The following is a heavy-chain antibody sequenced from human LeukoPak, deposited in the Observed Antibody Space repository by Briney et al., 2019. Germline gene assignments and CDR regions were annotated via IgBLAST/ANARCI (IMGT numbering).Heavy chain of an antibody. V-gene: IGHV4-34*01. J-gene: IGHJ6*02. Sequence: PSETLSLTCAVYGGSFSGYYWSWIRQPPGKGLEWIGEINHSGSTNYNPSLKSRVTMSVDTSKNQFSLKLSSVTAADTAVYYCARDGVTRLEWLLYYYYGMDVWGQGTTVTVSS. CDR2: INHSGST. D-gene: IGHD3-3*01. CDR1: GGSFSGYY. CDR3: ARDGVTRLEWLLYYYYGMDV.